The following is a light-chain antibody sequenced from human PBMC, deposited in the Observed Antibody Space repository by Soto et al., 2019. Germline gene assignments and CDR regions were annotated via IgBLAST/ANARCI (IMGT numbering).Light chain of an antibody. CDR3: QQYGSSPRT. CDR2: GAS. Sequence: EIVLTQSPATLSLSPGERATLSCGASQSVSNNYLAWYQQKPGQAPRLLIYGASSRATGIPDRFSGSGSGTDFTLTISRLEPEDFAVYYCQQYGSSPRTFGQGTKVDIK. CDR1: QSVSNNY. V-gene: IGKV3-20*01. J-gene: IGKJ1*01.